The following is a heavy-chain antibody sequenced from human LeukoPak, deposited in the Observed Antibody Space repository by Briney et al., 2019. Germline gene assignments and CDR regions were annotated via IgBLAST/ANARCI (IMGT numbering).Heavy chain of an antibody. CDR1: GFTVSSNY. D-gene: IGHD3-9*01. J-gene: IGHJ6*02. CDR2: IYSGGST. V-gene: IGHV3-66*01. Sequence: GGSLRLSCAASGFTVSSNYMSWVRQAPGKGLEWVSDIYSGGSTYYADSVKGRFTISRDNSKNTLYLQMNSLRAEDTAVYYCARDKERYFDWLPDYYYGMDVWGQGTTVTVSS. CDR3: ARDKERYFDWLPDYYYGMDV.